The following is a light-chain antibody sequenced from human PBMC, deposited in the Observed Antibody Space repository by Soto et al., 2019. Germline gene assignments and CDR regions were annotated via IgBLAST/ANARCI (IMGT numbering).Light chain of an antibody. CDR3: QQSYGTPLT. Sequence: DMEMTQSPSSLSASVGDRDTITCWASLSISNYLNWYQHKPGKVPKLLIYAASSLQSGVPTRFSGSGSGTDFTLTINSLQPEDFATYYCQQSYGTPLTFGGGTKIEIK. CDR2: AAS. CDR1: LSISNY. V-gene: IGKV1-39*01. J-gene: IGKJ4*01.